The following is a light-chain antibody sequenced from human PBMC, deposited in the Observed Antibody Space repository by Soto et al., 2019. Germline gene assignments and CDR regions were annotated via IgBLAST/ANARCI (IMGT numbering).Light chain of an antibody. V-gene: IGKV1-5*01. CDR1: QSISRW. CDR3: QQYDSYSYT. Sequence: DIQMTQSPSTLSASVGDRVTITCRASQSISRWLVWYQQKPGKAPKLLIFDASSLGSGVPSRFSGSGSGTEFTLTISSLQPDDFATYYCQQYDSYSYTFGQGTKLEIK. CDR2: DAS. J-gene: IGKJ2*01.